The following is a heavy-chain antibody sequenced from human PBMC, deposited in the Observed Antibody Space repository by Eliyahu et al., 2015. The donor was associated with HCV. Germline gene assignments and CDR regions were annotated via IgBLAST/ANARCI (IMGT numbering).Heavy chain of an antibody. CDR3: AKDMRASSSSLLFDP. V-gene: IGHV3-9*01. CDR2: ISWNSGSI. Sequence: APGKGLEWVSGISWNSGSIGYADSVKGRFTISRDNAKNSLYLQMNSLRAEDTALYYCAKDMRASSSSLLFDPWGQGTLVTVSS. D-gene: IGHD6-6*01. J-gene: IGHJ5*02.